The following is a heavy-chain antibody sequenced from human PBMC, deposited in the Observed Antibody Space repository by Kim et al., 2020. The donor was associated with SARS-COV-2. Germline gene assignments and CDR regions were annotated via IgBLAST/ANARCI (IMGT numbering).Heavy chain of an antibody. CDR2: A. Sequence: ANYDPKFQGRVTITADKSTGTAYMELSSLRSEDTAVYYCASGWFGESVAYWGQGTLVTVSS. V-gene: IGHV1-69*02. J-gene: IGHJ4*02. D-gene: IGHD3-10*01. CDR3: ASGWFGESVAY.